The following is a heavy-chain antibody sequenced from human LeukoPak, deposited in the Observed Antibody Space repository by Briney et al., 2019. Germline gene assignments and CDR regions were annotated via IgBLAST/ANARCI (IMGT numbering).Heavy chain of an antibody. V-gene: IGHV3-21*01. CDR3: ARDLGIVGATGRDN. CDR2: ISSSSSYI. CDR1: GFTFSSYS. D-gene: IGHD1-26*01. J-gene: IGHJ4*02. Sequence: GGSLRLSCAASGFTFSSYSMNWVRQAPGKGLEWVSSISSSSSYIYYADSVKGRFTISRDNAKNSLYLQMNSLRAEDTAVYYCARDLGIVGATGRDNWGQGTLVTVSS.